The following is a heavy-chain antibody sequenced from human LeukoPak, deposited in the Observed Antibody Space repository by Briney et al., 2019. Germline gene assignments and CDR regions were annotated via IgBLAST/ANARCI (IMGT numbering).Heavy chain of an antibody. Sequence: GGSLRLSCAASGFTFSSYWMHWVRQAPGKGLVWVSRINSDGSSTRYADSVKGRFTISRDNAKNTLYLQMNSLRAGDTAVYYCAKLLGSTSYYYYYYYMDVWGKGTTVTISS. D-gene: IGHD2-2*01. CDR1: GFTFSSYW. V-gene: IGHV3-74*01. CDR2: INSDGSST. CDR3: AKLLGSTSYYYYYYYMDV. J-gene: IGHJ6*03.